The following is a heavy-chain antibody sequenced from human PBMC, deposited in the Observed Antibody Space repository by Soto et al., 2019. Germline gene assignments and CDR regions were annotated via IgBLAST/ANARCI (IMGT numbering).Heavy chain of an antibody. CDR1: GFTFSSSW. Sequence: EAQLVESGGGLVQPGGSLRLSCAASGFTFSSSWMSWVRQAPGKRLEWVADINHVGSEILYVDSVKGRFTVSRDNTKNSVYQQMNSLRVEDTALYYCARDPAWGSLDYWGLGTLVTVSS. V-gene: IGHV3-7*01. CDR3: ARDPAWGSLDY. D-gene: IGHD7-27*01. J-gene: IGHJ4*02. CDR2: INHVGSEI.